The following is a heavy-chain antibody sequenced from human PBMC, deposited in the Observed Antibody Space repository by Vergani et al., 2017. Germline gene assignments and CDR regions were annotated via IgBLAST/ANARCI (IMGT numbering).Heavy chain of an antibody. D-gene: IGHD2-2*02. V-gene: IGHV4-34*01. J-gene: IGHJ6*03. Sequence: QVQLQQWGAGLLKPSETLPLTCAVYGGSFSGYYWSWIRQPPGKGLEWIGEINHSGSTNYNPSLKSRVTISVDTSKNQFSLKLSSVTAADTAVYYCARFRYTYYYYMDVWGKGTTVTVSS. CDR3: ARFRYTYYYYMDV. CDR2: INHSGST. CDR1: GGSFSGYY.